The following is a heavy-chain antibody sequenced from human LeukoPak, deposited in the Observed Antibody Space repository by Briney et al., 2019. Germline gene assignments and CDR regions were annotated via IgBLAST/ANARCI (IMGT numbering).Heavy chain of an antibody. D-gene: IGHD1-26*01. CDR2: INPNSGGT. V-gene: IGHV1-2*02. Sequence: ASVKVSCKASGYTFTGYYMHWVRQAPGQGLEWMGWINPNSGGTNYAQKFQGRVTMTRDTSISTAYMELSRLRSDDTAAYYCARDLVGSYSVDYWGQGTLVTVSS. CDR1: GYTFTGYY. J-gene: IGHJ4*02. CDR3: ARDLVGSYSVDY.